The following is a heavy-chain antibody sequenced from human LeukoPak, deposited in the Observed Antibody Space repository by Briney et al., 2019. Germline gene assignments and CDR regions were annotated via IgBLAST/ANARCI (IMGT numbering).Heavy chain of an antibody. CDR1: GFTFSSYA. D-gene: IGHD6-13*01. CDR3: AKHTPGIAAAGIAFDY. CDR2: ISGSGGST. J-gene: IGHJ4*02. Sequence: GGSLRLSCAASGFTFSSYAMSWVRQAPGKGLEWVSAISGSGGSTYYADSVKGGFTISRDNFRNTLYLQMNSLRAEDTAVYYCAKHTPGIAAAGIAFDYWGQGTLVTVSS. V-gene: IGHV3-23*01.